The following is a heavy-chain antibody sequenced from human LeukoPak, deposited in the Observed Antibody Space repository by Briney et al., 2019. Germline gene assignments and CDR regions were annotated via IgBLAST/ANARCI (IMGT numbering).Heavy chain of an antibody. Sequence: GGSLRLSCAASGFTFDDYAMHWVRQAPGKGLEWVSGISWNSDSIVYADSVKGRFTISRDNAKNSLYLQMNSLRAEDTALYYCAKDTGYSYGLYYFDYWGQGTLVTVSS. CDR1: GFTFDDYA. CDR3: AKDTGYSYGLYYFDY. D-gene: IGHD5-18*01. V-gene: IGHV3-9*01. J-gene: IGHJ4*02. CDR2: ISWNSDSI.